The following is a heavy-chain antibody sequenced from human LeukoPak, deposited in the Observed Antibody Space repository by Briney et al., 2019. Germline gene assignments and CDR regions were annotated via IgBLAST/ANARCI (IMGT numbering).Heavy chain of an antibody. J-gene: IGHJ4*02. Sequence: GGSLRLSCAASGFTFSSYWMSWVRQAPGKGLEWVANIKQDGSEKYYVDSVKGRFTISRDNAKNSLYLQMNSLRAEDTAVYYCAREFNYYDSSGLSSEGFDYWGQGTLVTVSS. CDR3: AREFNYYDSSGLSSEGFDY. D-gene: IGHD3-22*01. V-gene: IGHV3-7*01. CDR1: GFTFSSYW. CDR2: IKQDGSEK.